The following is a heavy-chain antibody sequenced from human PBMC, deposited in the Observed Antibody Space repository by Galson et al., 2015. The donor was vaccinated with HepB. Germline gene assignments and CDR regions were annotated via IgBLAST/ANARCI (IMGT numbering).Heavy chain of an antibody. CDR2: IKSKTDGGTT. CDR3: TTTRPIVVVPAAIPGGREVDYYYYMDI. Sequence: SLRLSCAASGFTFSNAWMNWVRQAPGKGLEWVGRIKSKTDGGTTDYAAPVKGRFTISRDDSKNTLYLQMNSLKTEDTAVYYCTTTRPIVVVPAAIPGGREVDYYYYMDIWGKGTTVTVSS. V-gene: IGHV3-15*07. J-gene: IGHJ6*03. D-gene: IGHD2-2*02. CDR1: GFTFSNAW.